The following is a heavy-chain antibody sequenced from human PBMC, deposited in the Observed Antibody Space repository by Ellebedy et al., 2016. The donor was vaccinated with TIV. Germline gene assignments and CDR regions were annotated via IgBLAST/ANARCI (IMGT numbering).Heavy chain of an antibody. V-gene: IGHV3-7*03. CDR3: ARDPNSPGDTGYGDY. CDR1: GFTFTTYW. D-gene: IGHD5-12*01. J-gene: IGHJ4*02. Sequence: PGGSLRLSCAASGFTFTTYWMSWVRQAPGKGLEWVANMNQVGSEKYYVDSVKGRFTISRDSAQNSLYLHMNNLRAEDTAVYYCARDPNSPGDTGYGDYWGQGVVVTVST. CDR2: MNQVGSEK.